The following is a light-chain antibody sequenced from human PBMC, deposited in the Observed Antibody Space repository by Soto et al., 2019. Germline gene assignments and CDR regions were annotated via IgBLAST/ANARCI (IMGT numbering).Light chain of an antibody. CDR3: QQYNTYPYT. Sequence: DIQMTQSPSTLSASVGDRVTITCRASQSISRWLACYQQKPGKAPKLLIYDASNLESGVPSRFSGSGSGTEFTLTFSSLQPDDFATYYCQQYNTYPYTFGQGTKLEIK. J-gene: IGKJ2*01. CDR1: QSISRW. CDR2: DAS. V-gene: IGKV1-5*01.